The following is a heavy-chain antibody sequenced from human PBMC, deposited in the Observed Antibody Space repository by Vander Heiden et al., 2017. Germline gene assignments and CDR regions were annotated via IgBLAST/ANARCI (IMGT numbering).Heavy chain of an antibody. D-gene: IGHD5-18*01. CDR1: GFTFSSYA. Sequence: EVQLLESGGGLVQPGGSLRLSCAASGFTFSSYAMSWVRQAPGKGLEWVSAISGSGGSTYYADSVKGRFTISRDNSKNTLYLQMNSLRAEDTAVYYCAKDRYGRMSYYYYYGMDVWGQGTTVTVSS. CDR3: AKDRYGRMSYYYYYGMDV. CDR2: ISGSGGST. V-gene: IGHV3-23*01. J-gene: IGHJ6*02.